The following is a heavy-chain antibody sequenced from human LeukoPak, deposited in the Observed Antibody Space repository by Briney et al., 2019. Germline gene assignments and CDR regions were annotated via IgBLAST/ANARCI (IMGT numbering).Heavy chain of an antibody. Sequence: GGSLRLSCAASGFTFRSFWMSWVREAPEGGGEWVANIKKDESEEYYVDLVKGRFTISRDNAKNSLYLQMNSLRAEDTAVYFCARRIVTYYYGSGLDYWGQGTLVTVSS. D-gene: IGHD3-10*01. CDR1: GFTFRSFW. V-gene: IGHV3-7*01. CDR2: IKKDESEE. CDR3: ARRIVTYYYGSGLDY. J-gene: IGHJ4*02.